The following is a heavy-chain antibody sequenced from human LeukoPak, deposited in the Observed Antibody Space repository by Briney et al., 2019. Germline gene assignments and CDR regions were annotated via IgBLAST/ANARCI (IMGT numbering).Heavy chain of an antibody. Sequence: GSLRRSCAASGFTFSSYGMNWVRQAPGKGLEWVSSISSSSSYIYYADSVKGRFTISRDNAKNSLYLQMNSLRAEDTAVYYCARGGAMVSDAFDIWGQGTMVTVSS. CDR2: ISSSSSYI. CDR3: ARGGAMVSDAFDI. V-gene: IGHV3-21*01. J-gene: IGHJ3*02. D-gene: IGHD5-18*01. CDR1: GFTFSSYG.